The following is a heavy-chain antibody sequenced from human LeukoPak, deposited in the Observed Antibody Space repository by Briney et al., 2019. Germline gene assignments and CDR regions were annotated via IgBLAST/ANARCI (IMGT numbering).Heavy chain of an antibody. D-gene: IGHD5-18*01. V-gene: IGHV3-48*03. CDR1: GFTFSSYE. J-gene: IGHJ6*03. CDR2: ISSGGNTT. CDR3: ARDRGYTYGLYMDV. Sequence: PGGSLRLSCAASGFTFSSYEMTWVRQAPGKGLEWVSYISSGGNTTNYADSVKGRFSISRDNAKNSLYLQMNSLRAEDTAVYYCARDRGYTYGLYMDVWGKGTTVTVSS.